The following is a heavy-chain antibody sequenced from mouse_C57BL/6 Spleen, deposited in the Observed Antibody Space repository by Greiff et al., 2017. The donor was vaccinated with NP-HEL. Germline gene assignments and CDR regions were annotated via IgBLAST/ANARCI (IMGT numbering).Heavy chain of an antibody. J-gene: IGHJ2*01. CDR3: ARHDNDGYSYFDY. CDR2: ISSGGSYT. V-gene: IGHV5-6*02. Sequence: EVKLVESGGDLVKPGGSLKLSCAASGFTFSSYGMSWVRQTPDKRLEWVATISSGGSYTYYPDSVKGRFTISRDNAKNTLYLQMSSLKSEDTAMYYCARHDNDGYSYFDYWGQGTTLTVSS. D-gene: IGHD2-3*01. CDR1: GFTFSSYG.